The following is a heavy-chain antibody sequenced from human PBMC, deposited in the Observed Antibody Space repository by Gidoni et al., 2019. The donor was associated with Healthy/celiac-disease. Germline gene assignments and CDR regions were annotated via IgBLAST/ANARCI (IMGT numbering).Heavy chain of an antibody. CDR2: IYYSGRT. J-gene: IGHJ6*02. Sequence: QVQLQESGPGLVKPSETLSLTCTVPGGSISSYYWSWIRQPPGKGLEWIGYIYYSGRTNYNPSLKSRVTISVDTSKNQFSLKLSSVTAADTAVYYCARGGYSSSSGYYYYGMDVWGQGTTVTVSS. V-gene: IGHV4-59*01. CDR3: ARGGYSSSSGYYYYGMDV. D-gene: IGHD6-6*01. CDR1: GGSISSYY.